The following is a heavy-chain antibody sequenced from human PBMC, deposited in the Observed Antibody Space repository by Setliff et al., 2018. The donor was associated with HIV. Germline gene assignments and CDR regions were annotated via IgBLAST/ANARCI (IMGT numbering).Heavy chain of an antibody. D-gene: IGHD3-3*01. J-gene: IGHJ4*02. CDR2: IYSTGDT. V-gene: IGHV4-4*07. CDR1: GGSISNFY. CDR3: ARVPFTTGFDY. Sequence: SETLSLTCSVSGGSISNFYWSWIRQPPGKGLEWVGHIYSTGDTNYNPSLKSRVTLSADTSKNQLSLSLTSVTAADTAVYYCARVPFTTGFDYWGQGILVTVSS.